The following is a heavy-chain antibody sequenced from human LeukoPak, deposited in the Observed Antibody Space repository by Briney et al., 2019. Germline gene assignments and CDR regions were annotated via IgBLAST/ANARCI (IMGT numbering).Heavy chain of an antibody. CDR3: ARDAHFPDDVLDT. V-gene: IGHV3-23*01. D-gene: IGHD3-3*02. Sequence: GGSLRLSCAASDFNFNNYAMSWVRQAPGKGLEWVAAISATDAATWYTDSVAGRFTISRDNSKNSLYLQINSLRVEDTAVYYCARDAHFPDDVLDTWGQGTMVTVSS. CDR1: DFNFNNYA. J-gene: IGHJ3*02. CDR2: ISATDAAT.